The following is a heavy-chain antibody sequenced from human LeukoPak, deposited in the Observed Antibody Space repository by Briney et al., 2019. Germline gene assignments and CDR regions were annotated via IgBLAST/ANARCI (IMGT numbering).Heavy chain of an antibody. CDR2: IYYSGST. J-gene: IGHJ5*02. Sequence: PSETLPLTCNVSGGSISSRNYYWGWIRQPPGKGLEWIGSIYYSGSTYYNPSLKSRVTISVDTSKNQFSLKLSSVTAADTAVYYCAREHSIWWRTLNWFDPWGQGTLVTVSS. V-gene: IGHV4-39*02. CDR1: GGSISSRNYY. CDR3: AREHSIWWRTLNWFDP. D-gene: IGHD5-12*01.